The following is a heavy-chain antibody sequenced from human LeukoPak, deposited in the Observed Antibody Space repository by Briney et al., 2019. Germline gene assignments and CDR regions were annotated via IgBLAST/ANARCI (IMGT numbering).Heavy chain of an antibody. D-gene: IGHD6-6*01. V-gene: IGHV3-23*01. Sequence: GGSLRLSCAASGFTFSNCAMTWVRQAPGKGLEWVSSISGSGGSTYSADSVKGRFTISRDNSKNTLYVQMNSLRGEDTAVYYCAKAVDRYSSSPFDYWGQGTLVTVSS. CDR2: ISGSGGST. CDR1: GFTFSNCA. J-gene: IGHJ4*02. CDR3: AKAVDRYSSSPFDY.